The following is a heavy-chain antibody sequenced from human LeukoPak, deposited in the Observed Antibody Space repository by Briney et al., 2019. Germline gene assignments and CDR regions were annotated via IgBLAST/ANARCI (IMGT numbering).Heavy chain of an antibody. D-gene: IGHD3-3*01. CDR1: GFTFSSYA. J-gene: IGHJ3*02. Sequence: GGSLRLSCAASGFTFSSYAMSWVRQAPGKGLEWVSAISGSGGSTYYADSVKGRFTISRDNSKNTLYLQMNSLRAEDTAVYYCAKGEVYDFWSGPDAFDIWGQGTMVTVSS. CDR2: ISGSGGST. V-gene: IGHV3-23*01. CDR3: AKGEVYDFWSGPDAFDI.